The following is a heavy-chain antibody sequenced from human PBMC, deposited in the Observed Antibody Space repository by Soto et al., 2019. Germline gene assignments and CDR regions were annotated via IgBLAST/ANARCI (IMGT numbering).Heavy chain of an antibody. CDR3: AKDRASSDWYYFDY. D-gene: IGHD6-19*01. J-gene: IGHJ4*02. CDR1: GFTFSSYG. Sequence: GGSLRLSCAASGFTFSSYGMHWVRQAPSKGLEWVAVIWYDGSNKYYADSVKGRFTISRDNSKNTLYLQMNSLRAEDTAVYYCAKDRASSDWYYFDYWGQGTLVTVSS. CDR2: IWYDGSNK. V-gene: IGHV3-30*02.